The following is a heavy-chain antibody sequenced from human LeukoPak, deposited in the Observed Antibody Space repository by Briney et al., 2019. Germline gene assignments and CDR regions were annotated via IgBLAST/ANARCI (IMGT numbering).Heavy chain of an antibody. Sequence: GGSLRLSCAASGFTFSSYAMSWVRQAPGKGLEWVSSISGSGNRAYYADSVKGRFTISRDNSKNTLFLQMNSLRAEDTAVYYCARELPSCSGGSCYFDYWGQGTLVTVSS. D-gene: IGHD2-15*01. CDR1: GFTFSSYA. CDR2: ISGSGNRA. V-gene: IGHV3-23*01. J-gene: IGHJ4*02. CDR3: ARELPSCSGGSCYFDY.